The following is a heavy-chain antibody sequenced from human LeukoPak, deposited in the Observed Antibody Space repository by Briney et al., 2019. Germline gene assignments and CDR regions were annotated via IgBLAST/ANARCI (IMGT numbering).Heavy chain of an antibody. CDR1: GYTFTPYD. CDR2: MNPNSGNT. J-gene: IGHJ4*02. CDR3: ARRIRGAPTDY. Sequence: ASVKVSCKASGYTFTPYDLNWVRQATGQGLEWMGWMNPNSGNTGYAQKFQGRVTMTRNISITTAYMELSNLTSEDTAVYYCARRIRGAPTDYWGQGTLVTVSS. V-gene: IGHV1-8*01. D-gene: IGHD3-10*01.